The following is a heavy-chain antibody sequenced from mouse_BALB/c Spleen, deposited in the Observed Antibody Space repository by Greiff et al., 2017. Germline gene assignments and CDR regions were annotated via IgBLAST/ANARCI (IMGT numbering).Heavy chain of an antibody. CDR3: ARDITTATWAMDY. J-gene: IGHJ4*01. CDR1: GFTFTDYY. Sequence: EVKLVESGGGLVQPGGSLRLSCATSGFTFTDYYMSWVRQPPGKALEWLGFIRNKANGYTTEYSASVKGRFTISRDNSQSILYLQMNTLRAEDSATYYCARDITTATWAMDYWGQGTSVTVSS. D-gene: IGHD1-2*01. V-gene: IGHV7-3*02. CDR2: IRNKANGYTT.